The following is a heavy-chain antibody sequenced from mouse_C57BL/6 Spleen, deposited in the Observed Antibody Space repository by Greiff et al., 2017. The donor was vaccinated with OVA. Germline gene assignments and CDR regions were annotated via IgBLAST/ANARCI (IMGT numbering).Heavy chain of an antibody. Sequence: QVQLQQPGAELVMPGASVKLSCKASGYTFTSYWMHWVKQRPGQGLEWIGEIDPSVSYTNYNQKFKGKSPLPLAKSSSTANMQLSSLTSGDPAVNYGASYSKKGGGEGARDYGGKGPSATVP. CDR3: ASYSKKGGGEGARDY. D-gene: IGHD2-5*01. V-gene: IGHV1-69*01. CDR1: GYTFTSYW. J-gene: IGHJ4*01. CDR2: IDPSVSYT.